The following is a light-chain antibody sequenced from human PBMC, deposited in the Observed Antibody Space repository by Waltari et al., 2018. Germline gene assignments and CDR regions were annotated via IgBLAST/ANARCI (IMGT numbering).Light chain of an antibody. J-gene: IGKJ3*01. CDR2: AAS. V-gene: IGKV1-8*01. CDR3: QQYYTFPFT. Sequence: AIRMTQSPPSFSASTGDRVTITCRANQGIRSYLAWFQQKPGKAPKLLIYAASTLQTGVPSRFSGSGSGTDFTLTISCLQSEDLATYYCQQYYTFPFTFGPGTKVDVK. CDR1: QGIRSY.